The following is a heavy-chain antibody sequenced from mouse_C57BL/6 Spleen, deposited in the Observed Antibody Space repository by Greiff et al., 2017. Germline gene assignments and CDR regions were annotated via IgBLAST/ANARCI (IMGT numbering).Heavy chain of an antibody. V-gene: IGHV1-82*01. Sequence: VQLQQSGPELVKPGASVKISCKASGYAFSSSWMNWVKQRPGKGLEWIGRIYPGDGDTNYNGKFKGKATLTADKSSSTAYMQLSSLTSEDSAVYFCARCLYDGEPWFAYWGQGTLVTVSA. CDR3: ARCLYDGEPWFAY. CDR2: IYPGDGDT. J-gene: IGHJ3*01. D-gene: IGHD2-3*01. CDR1: GYAFSSSW.